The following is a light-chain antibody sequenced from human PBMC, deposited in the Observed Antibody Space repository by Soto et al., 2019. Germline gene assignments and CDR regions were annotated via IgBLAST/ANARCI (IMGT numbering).Light chain of an antibody. CDR1: QTIMTY. Sequence: SASALSVKKKDAVTMQFRASQTIMTYLNWYQLKPGKPPRLLIYAASSLQSGVPSRFSGSGSGTDFTLTICSLQPEDFATCSWPQRYTPLPFG. J-gene: IGKJ2*01. CDR3: PQRYTPLP. CDR2: AAS. V-gene: IGKV1-39*01.